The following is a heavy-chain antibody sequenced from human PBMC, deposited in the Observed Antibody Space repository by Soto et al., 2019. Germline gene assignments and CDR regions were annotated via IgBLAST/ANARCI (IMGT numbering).Heavy chain of an antibody. CDR3: ASVDTAMGSFDY. D-gene: IGHD5-18*01. J-gene: IGHJ4*02. CDR2: IIPILGIA. Sequence: ASVKVSCKASGGTFSSYTISWVRQAPGQGLEWMGRIIPILGIANYAQKFQGRVTITADKSTSTAYMELSSLRSEDTAVYYCASVDTAMGSFDYWGQGTLVTVSS. V-gene: IGHV1-69*02. CDR1: GGTFSSYT.